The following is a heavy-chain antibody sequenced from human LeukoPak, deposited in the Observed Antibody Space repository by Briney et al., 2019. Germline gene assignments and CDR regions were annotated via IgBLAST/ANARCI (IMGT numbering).Heavy chain of an antibody. CDR2: ISYDGSNK. CDR3: AKDLGRYFDWFILGY. J-gene: IGHJ4*02. V-gene: IGHV3-30*18. D-gene: IGHD3-9*01. CDR1: GFTFSSYG. Sequence: PGGSLRLSCAASGFTFSSYGMHWVRQAPGKGLEWVAVISYDGSNKYYADSVKGRFTISRDNSKNTLYLQMNSLRAEDTAVYYCAKDLGRYFDWFILGYWGQGTLVTVSS.